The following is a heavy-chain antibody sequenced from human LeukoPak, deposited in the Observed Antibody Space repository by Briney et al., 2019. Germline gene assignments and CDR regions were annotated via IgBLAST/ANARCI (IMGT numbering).Heavy chain of an antibody. D-gene: IGHD2-15*01. CDR2: ISGSVGST. V-gene: IGHV3-23*01. CDR1: GFIFSNYA. J-gene: IGHJ6*03. CDR3: AKEGFYCSGGSCYSFYYYYMDV. Sequence: GGSLRLSCAASGFIFSNYAMSWVRQAPGKGLEWVSVISGSVGSTYYADSVKGRFTISRDNSKNTLYLQMNSLRAEDTAVYYCAKEGFYCSGGSCYSFYYYYMDVWGGGTTVTISS.